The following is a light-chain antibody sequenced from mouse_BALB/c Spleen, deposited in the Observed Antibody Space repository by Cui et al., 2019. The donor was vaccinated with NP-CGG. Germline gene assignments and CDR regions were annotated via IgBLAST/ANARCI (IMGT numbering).Light chain of an antibody. J-gene: IGLJ1*01. Sequence: QPVVTQESELTTSPGETVTLTCRSSTGAVTTSNYANWVQEKPDHLFTGLIGGTNNRAPGVPARFSGSLIGDKAALTITGAQTEDEAIYFCVLWYSNHWVFGGGTKLTVL. CDR1: TGAVTTSNY. CDR3: VLWYSNHWV. V-gene: IGLV1*01. CDR2: GTN.